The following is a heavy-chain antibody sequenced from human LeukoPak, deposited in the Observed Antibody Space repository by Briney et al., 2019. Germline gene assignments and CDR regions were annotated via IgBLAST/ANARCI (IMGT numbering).Heavy chain of an antibody. CDR2: IIPIFGTA. CDR3: ARDSGVFYGGYNYRGDAFDI. CDR1: GGTFSSYA. D-gene: IGHD5-24*01. V-gene: IGHV1-69*05. Sequence: SVKVSCKASGGTFSSYAISWVRQAPGQGLEWMGGIIPIFGTANYAQKFQGRVTITTDESTSTAYMELNSLRAEDTAVYYCARDSGVFYGGYNYRGDAFDIWGQGTMVTVSS. J-gene: IGHJ3*02.